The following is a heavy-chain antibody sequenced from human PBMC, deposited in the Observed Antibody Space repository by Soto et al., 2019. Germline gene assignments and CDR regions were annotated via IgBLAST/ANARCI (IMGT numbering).Heavy chain of an antibody. Sequence: QVQLVESGGGVVQPGRSLRLSCAASGFTFSSYGMHWVRQAPGKGLEWVAVISYDGSNKYYADSVKGRFTISRENSKNTLYRQMSMLRAEDTAVYYCEIEAGDGYNWNAFDIWGQGTMVTVSS. CDR1: GFTFSSYG. CDR2: ISYDGSNK. J-gene: IGHJ3*02. V-gene: IGHV3-30*03. D-gene: IGHD5-12*01. CDR3: EIEAGDGYNWNAFDI.